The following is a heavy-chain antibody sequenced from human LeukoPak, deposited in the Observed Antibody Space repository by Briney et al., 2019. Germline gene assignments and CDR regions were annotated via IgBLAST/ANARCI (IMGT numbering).Heavy chain of an antibody. CDR1: GFSFSDYT. CDR3: ARSRADSLDF. Sequence: GGSLRLSCAAFGFSFSDYTMNWVRQAPGKGLEWVSSISSRGGYIHYADSLKGRFTISRENAQNLLLLQLNGLRVEDTAVYYCARSRADSLDFWGRGTMVTVSS. V-gene: IGHV3-21*01. CDR2: ISSRGGYI. J-gene: IGHJ3*01.